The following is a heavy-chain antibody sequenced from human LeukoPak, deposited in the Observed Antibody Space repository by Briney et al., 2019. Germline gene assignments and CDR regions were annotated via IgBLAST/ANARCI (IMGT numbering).Heavy chain of an antibody. CDR1: GFTFSSYG. CDR3: ARDFEGSSGLFDY. Sequence: GGSLRLSCAASGFTFSSYGMSWVRQAPGKGLEWVSAISGSGGSTYYADSVKGRFTISRDNSKNTLYLQMNSLRAEDTAVYYCARDFEGSSGLFDYWGQGTLVTVSS. CDR2: ISGSGGST. V-gene: IGHV3-23*01. D-gene: IGHD6-19*01. J-gene: IGHJ4*02.